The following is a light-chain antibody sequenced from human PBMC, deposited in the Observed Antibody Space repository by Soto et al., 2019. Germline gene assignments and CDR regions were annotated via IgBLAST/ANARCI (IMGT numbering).Light chain of an antibody. CDR1: QGIRHY. Sequence: DIQMTQSPSSLSASVGDRVTITCRASQGIRHYLAWYQQKPGKVPKLLIYEASNLQSGVPSRFRGGGSGTEFTLTISSLQPEDGATYYFQNFDSAPQTFGQGTKVAIK. V-gene: IGKV1-27*01. J-gene: IGKJ1*01. CDR2: EAS. CDR3: QNFDSAPQT.